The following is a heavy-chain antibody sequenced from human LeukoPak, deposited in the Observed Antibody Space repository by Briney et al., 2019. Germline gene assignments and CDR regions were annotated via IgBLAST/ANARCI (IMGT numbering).Heavy chain of an antibody. CDR3: ARGVRYSSAWAFDY. CDR1: GFTFSSYS. D-gene: IGHD6-19*01. J-gene: IGHJ4*02. V-gene: IGHV3-21*04. CDR2: ISSSSSFL. Sequence: PGGSLRLSCAASGFTFSSYSMNWVRQAPGKGLEWVSSISSSSSFLYYADSVKGRFTISRDNAKNSLYLQMNNLRTEDTAVYYCARGVRYSSAWAFDYWGQGTLVTVSS.